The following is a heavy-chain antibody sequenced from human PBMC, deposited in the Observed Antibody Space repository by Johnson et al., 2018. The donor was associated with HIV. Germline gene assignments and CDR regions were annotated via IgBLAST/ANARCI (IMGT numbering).Heavy chain of an antibody. CDR2: IRYDGSNK. Sequence: QVQLVESGGGVVQPGGSLRLSCAASGFTFSSYGMHWVRQAPGKGLEWVAFIRYDGSNKYYADSVKGRFTISRDNSKNTLYLQMNSLRAEDTAVYYCAREGGGAAAAGTSDAFDIWGQGTMVTVSS. CDR1: GFTFSSYG. CDR3: AREGGGAAAAGTSDAFDI. V-gene: IGHV3-30*02. D-gene: IGHD6-13*01. J-gene: IGHJ3*02.